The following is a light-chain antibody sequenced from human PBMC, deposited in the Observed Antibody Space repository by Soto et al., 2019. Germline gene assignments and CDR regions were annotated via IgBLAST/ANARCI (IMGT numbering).Light chain of an antibody. V-gene: IGLV4-69*01. CDR3: QTGGTGIQV. J-gene: IGLJ2*01. CDR2: LNSDGSH. CDR1: SGHSNYA. Sequence: QSVLTQSPSASASLGASVKLTCTLSSGHSNYAIAWHQQQPEKGPRYLMKLNSDGSHSKGDGIPDRFSGSSSGAERYLTISSLQSEDEADYSCQTGGTGIQVFGGGTTLTVL.